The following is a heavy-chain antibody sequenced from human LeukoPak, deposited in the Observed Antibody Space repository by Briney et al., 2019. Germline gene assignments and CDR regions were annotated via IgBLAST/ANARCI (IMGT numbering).Heavy chain of an antibody. CDR1: GGSISSSNW. CDR3: AKSNGYGLIDI. J-gene: IGHJ3*02. Sequence: SETLSLTCGVSGGSISSSNWWSWVRQPPGKGLEWIGEIYHSGSTNYNPSLKSRVTISVDTSKNQFSLKLSSVTAADTAVYYCAKSNGYGLIDIWGQGTMVTVSS. D-gene: IGHD3-22*01. CDR2: IYHSGST. V-gene: IGHV4-4*02.